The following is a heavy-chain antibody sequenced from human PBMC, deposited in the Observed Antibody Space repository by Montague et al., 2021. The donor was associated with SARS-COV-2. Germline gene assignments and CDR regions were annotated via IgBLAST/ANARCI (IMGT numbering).Heavy chain of an antibody. V-gene: IGHV4-59*01. CDR2: IYYSGST. CDR1: GGSISSYH. J-gene: IGHJ6*02. Sequence: SETLSLTCTVSGGSISSYHWSWIRQPPGKGLEWIGYIYYSGSTNYNPSLKSRVTISLDTSKNQFSLKLNSVTAADTAVYYCARDYGDYSYYYGLDVWGQGTTVTVSS. D-gene: IGHD4-17*01. CDR3: ARDYGDYSYYYGLDV.